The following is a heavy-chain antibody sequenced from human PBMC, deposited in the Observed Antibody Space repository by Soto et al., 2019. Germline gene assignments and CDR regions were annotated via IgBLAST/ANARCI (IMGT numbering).Heavy chain of an antibody. V-gene: IGHV3-30-3*01. J-gene: IGHJ4*02. D-gene: IGHD3-22*01. Sequence: PGGSLRLSCAASGFTFSSYAMHWVRQAPGKGLEWVAVISYDGSNKYYADSVKGRFTISRDNSKNTLYLQMNSLRAEDTAVYYCARGRVTMIVVVFDYWGQGTLVTVSS. CDR3: ARGRVTMIVVVFDY. CDR2: ISYDGSNK. CDR1: GFTFSSYA.